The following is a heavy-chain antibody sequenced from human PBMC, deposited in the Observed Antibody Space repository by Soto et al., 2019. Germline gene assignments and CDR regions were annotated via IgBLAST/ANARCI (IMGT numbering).Heavy chain of an antibody. J-gene: IGHJ4*02. D-gene: IGHD6-13*01. V-gene: IGHV1-3*01. CDR3: ARDRITAPRTHY. Sequence: SEKVSCSTGGYTLTYHPLHSVCQAPGQRLEWMGCINAGNGDKKYSMKFQDTVTITRDTSASTAYMKVSSLRSDDTALYYCARDRITAPRTHYWAQASL. CDR2: INAGNGDK. CDR1: GYTLTYHP.